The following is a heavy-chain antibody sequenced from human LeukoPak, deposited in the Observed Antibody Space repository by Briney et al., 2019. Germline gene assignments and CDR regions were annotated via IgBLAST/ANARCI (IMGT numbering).Heavy chain of an antibody. Sequence: SETLSLTCTVSGGSISSGGYYWSWIRQPPGKGLEWIGYIYHSGSTYYNPSLKSRVTISVDRSKNQFSLKLSSVTAADTAVYYCARASVGYSGSYLSYWYFDLWGRGTLVTVSS. V-gene: IGHV4-30-2*01. D-gene: IGHD1-26*01. J-gene: IGHJ2*01. CDR1: GGSISSGGYY. CDR3: ARASVGYSGSYLSYWYFDL. CDR2: IYHSGST.